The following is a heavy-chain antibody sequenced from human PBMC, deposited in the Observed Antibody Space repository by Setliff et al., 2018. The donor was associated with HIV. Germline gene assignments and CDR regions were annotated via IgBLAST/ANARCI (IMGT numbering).Heavy chain of an antibody. CDR1: GDSISSSTFY. CDR3: ARPRLRGSGAFDI. Sequence: SETLSLTCTVSGDSISSSTFYWGWIRQPPGKGLEWIGSIYYRGTTYYNPSLKSRVAISVDTSKNQFSLKLSSVTAADTAVYYCARPRLRGSGAFDIWGQGTMVTVSS. CDR2: IYYRGTT. V-gene: IGHV4-39*01. D-gene: IGHD2-21*01. J-gene: IGHJ3*02.